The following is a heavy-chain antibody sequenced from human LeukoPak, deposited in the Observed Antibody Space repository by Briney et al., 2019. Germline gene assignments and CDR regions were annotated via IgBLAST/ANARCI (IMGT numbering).Heavy chain of an antibody. J-gene: IGHJ4*02. CDR3: ARNPRIVGATGGFDY. D-gene: IGHD1-26*01. CDR2: ISSSSSTI. CDR1: GFTFSRYS. V-gene: IGHV3-48*01. Sequence: GGSLRLSCAASGFTFSRYSMNWVGQAPGKWLEWVSYISSSSSTIYYADCVKGRFTISRDNAKNSLYLQMNSLRAEDTAVYYCARNPRIVGATGGFDYWGQGTLVTVSS.